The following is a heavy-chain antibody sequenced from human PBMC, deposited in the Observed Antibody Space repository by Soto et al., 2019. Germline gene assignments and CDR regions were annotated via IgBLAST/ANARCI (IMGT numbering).Heavy chain of an antibody. CDR3: ARLGGSGSYYPYYYYGMDV. Sequence: PGESLKISCKGSGYSFTSYWIGWVRQMPGKGLEWMGIIYPGDSDTRYSPSFQGQVTISADKSISTAYLQWSSLKASDTAMYYCARLGGSGSYYPYYYYGMDVWGQGTTVTVSS. J-gene: IGHJ6*02. V-gene: IGHV5-51*01. CDR1: GYSFTSYW. D-gene: IGHD1-26*01. CDR2: IYPGDSDT.